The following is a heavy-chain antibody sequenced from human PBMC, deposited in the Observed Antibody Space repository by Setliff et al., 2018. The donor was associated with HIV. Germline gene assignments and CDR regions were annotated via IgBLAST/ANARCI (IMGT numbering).Heavy chain of an antibody. CDR2: IHSSGTA. CDR1: GGSISSYH. D-gene: IGHD3-3*01. CDR3: ARHKTNYDFYAFDV. V-gene: IGHV4-59*04. J-gene: IGHJ3*01. Sequence: SETLSLTCNVSGGSISSYHWNWVRQPPGMGLEWIGSIHSSGTADYNPSLKSRVAMSVDTSRSQFSLKLRSVTAADTAVYYCARHKTNYDFYAFDVWGQGTMVTVSS.